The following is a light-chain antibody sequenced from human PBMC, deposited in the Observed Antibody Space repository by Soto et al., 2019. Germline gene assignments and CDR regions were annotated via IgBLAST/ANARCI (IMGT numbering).Light chain of an antibody. CDR3: QQYYSAPLT. CDR2: WAS. J-gene: IGKJ4*01. CDR1: QSVLYSSNNRNY. Sequence: DIVMTQSPDSLAVSLGEGATINCKSSQSVLYSSNNRNYLAWYQQRLGQPPKLIFYWASTRESGVPDRFSGSGSGTDFTLTISSLQAEDVAVYYCQQYYSAPLTFGGGTKVEIK. V-gene: IGKV4-1*01.